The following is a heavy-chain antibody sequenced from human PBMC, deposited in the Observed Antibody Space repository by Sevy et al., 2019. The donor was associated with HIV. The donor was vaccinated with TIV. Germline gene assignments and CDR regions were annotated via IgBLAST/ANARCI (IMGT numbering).Heavy chain of an antibody. Sequence: GGSLRLSCAASGFTFSSYSMNWVRQAPGKGLEWVSSISSSSSYIYYADSVKGRFTISRDNAKNSLYLQMNSLRAEDTALYYCAGEYCGGDCYDAFDIWGQGTMVTVSS. V-gene: IGHV3-21*01. CDR2: ISSSSSYI. CDR1: GFTFSSYS. J-gene: IGHJ3*02. CDR3: AGEYCGGDCYDAFDI. D-gene: IGHD2-21*02.